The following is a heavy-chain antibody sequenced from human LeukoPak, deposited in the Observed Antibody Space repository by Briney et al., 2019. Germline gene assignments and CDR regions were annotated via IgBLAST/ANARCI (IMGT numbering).Heavy chain of an antibody. D-gene: IGHD4-17*01. CDR3: TTGYGDYRFDP. J-gene: IGHJ5*02. CDR1: GFTFSGSA. Sequence: GGSLRLSCAASGFTFSGSAMHWVRQASGKGLEWVGRVRIKSNSYATAYAASVKGRFTISRDDSKNTAYLQMNSLKTEDTAVYYCTTGYGDYRFDPWGHGTLVTVSS. CDR2: VRIKSNSYAT. V-gene: IGHV3-73*01.